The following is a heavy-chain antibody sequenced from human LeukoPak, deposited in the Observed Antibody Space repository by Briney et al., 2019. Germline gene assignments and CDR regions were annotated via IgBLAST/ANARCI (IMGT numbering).Heavy chain of an antibody. D-gene: IGHD5-18*01. CDR1: GFTFSSYA. CDR3: ARSHVDTTVNN. J-gene: IGHJ4*02. CDR2: IYYSGST. Sequence: GSLRLSCAASGFTFSSYAMSWVRQAPGKGLEWIGYIYYSGSTNYNPSLKSRVTTSVDTSRNQFSLKMSSVTAADTAVYYCARSHVDTTVNNWGQGTLVTVSS. V-gene: IGHV4-59*01.